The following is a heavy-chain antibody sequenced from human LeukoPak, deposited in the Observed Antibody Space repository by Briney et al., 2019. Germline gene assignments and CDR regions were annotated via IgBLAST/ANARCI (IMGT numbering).Heavy chain of an antibody. V-gene: IGHV3-21*01. Sequence: GGSLRLSCAASGFTFSGYSLTWVRQAPGKGLEWVSSISNTGSYTYYLDSVKGRFTISRDNAKNSLFLQMNSLRAEDTAIYYCARDPTADDYWGQGTLVTVSS. CDR2: ISNTGSYT. CDR3: ARDPTADDY. J-gene: IGHJ4*02. CDR1: GFTFSGYS. D-gene: IGHD2-2*01.